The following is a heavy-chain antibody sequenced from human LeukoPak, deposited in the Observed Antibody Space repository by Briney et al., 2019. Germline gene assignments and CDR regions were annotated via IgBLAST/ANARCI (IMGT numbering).Heavy chain of an antibody. CDR3: AKRTVTPEI. D-gene: IGHD1-14*01. V-gene: IGHV3-23*01. CDR1: GFTFSTYA. CDR2: ISRSANST. J-gene: IGHJ4*02. Sequence: PGGSLRLSCAATGFTFSTYAMSWVRQAPGKGLEWVSGISRSANSTNYADSVKGRFTISRDNSKNTLYLQMNSLRVEDTAVYYCAKRTVTPEIWDQGTLVTVSS.